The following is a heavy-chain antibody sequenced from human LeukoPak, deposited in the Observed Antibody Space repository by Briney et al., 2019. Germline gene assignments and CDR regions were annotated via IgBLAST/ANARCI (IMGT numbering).Heavy chain of an antibody. CDR1: GGSISSGTYY. CDR3: ARDKGIGGATNEPDAFDI. Sequence: SQTLSLTCTVSGGSISSGTYYWSWIRQPAGKGLEWIGRIYTGGGTNYNPSLKSRVTISVATSKNQFSLKLNSVTAADTAVYYCARDKGIGGATNEPDAFDIWGQGTMVTVSS. CDR2: IYTGGGT. D-gene: IGHD1-26*01. V-gene: IGHV4-61*02. J-gene: IGHJ3*02.